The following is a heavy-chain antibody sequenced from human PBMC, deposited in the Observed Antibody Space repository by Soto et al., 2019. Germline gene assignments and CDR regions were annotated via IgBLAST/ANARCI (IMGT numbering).Heavy chain of an antibody. CDR3: GGQDYGAKGYYFEN. V-gene: IGHV4-39*01. Sequence: QLQLQESGSGLVKPSETLSLTCIVSNGSISSRSSYWGWIRQTPGKGLEWIGCIYYIGNTYYNPSLKSRVTISIDPSKTQFSLKMISVTAADTAVYFCGGQDYGAKGYYFENCG. CDR1: NGSISSRSSY. D-gene: IGHD4-17*01. J-gene: IGHJ4*01. CDR2: IYYIGNT.